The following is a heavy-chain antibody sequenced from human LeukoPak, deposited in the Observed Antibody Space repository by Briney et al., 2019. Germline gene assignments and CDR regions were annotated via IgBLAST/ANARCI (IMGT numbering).Heavy chain of an antibody. CDR1: GYTLTEFS. Sequence: ASVKVSCKVSGYTLTEFSMHWVRQAPGQGLEWMGIINPSGGSTSYAQKFQGRVTMTRDMSTSTVYMELSSLRSEDTAVYYCASPLGEAYCGGDCYSHAFDIWGQGTMVTVSS. CDR3: ASPLGEAYCGGDCYSHAFDI. D-gene: IGHD2-21*02. V-gene: IGHV1-46*01. CDR2: INPSGGST. J-gene: IGHJ3*02.